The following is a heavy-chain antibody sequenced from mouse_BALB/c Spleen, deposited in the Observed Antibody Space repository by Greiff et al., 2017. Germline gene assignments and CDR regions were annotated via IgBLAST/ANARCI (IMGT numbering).Heavy chain of an antibody. Sequence: EVKLVESGGGLVQPGGSLRLSCATSGFTFSDFYMEWVRQPPGKRLEWIAASRNKANDYTTEYSASVKGRFIVSRDTSQSILYLQMNALRAEDTAIYYCARDEGNYYRYGYAMDYWGQGTSVTVSS. D-gene: IGHD2-14*01. CDR3: ARDEGNYYRYGYAMDY. V-gene: IGHV7-1*02. CDR2: SRNKANDYTT. J-gene: IGHJ4*01. CDR1: GFTFSDFY.